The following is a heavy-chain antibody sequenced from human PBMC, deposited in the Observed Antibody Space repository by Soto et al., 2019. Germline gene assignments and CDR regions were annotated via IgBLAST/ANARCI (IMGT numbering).Heavy chain of an antibody. CDR3: VRDGTKTLRDWFDP. CDR2: IYATGTT. Sequence: ETLSLTCTVSGASISGFYWSWIRKSAGKGLEWIGRIYATGTTDYNPSPKSRVMMSVDTSKKQFSLKLRSVTAADTAVYYCVRDGTKTLRDWFDPWGQGISVTVSS. D-gene: IGHD1-1*01. J-gene: IGHJ5*02. CDR1: GASISGFY. V-gene: IGHV4-4*07.